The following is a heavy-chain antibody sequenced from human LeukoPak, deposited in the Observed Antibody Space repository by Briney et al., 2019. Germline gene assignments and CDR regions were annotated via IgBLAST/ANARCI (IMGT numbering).Heavy chain of an antibody. J-gene: IGHJ6*02. CDR1: GYTFTGYY. CDR2: INPNSGGT. Sequence: ASVKVSCKASGYTFTGYYMHWVRQAPGQGLEWVGWINPNSGGTNYAQKFQGRVTMTRDTAISTAYMELSRLRSDDTAVYYCARDRFQIVVVPAAKYYYYSYGMDVWGQGTTVTVSS. CDR3: ARDRFQIVVVPAAKYYYYSYGMDV. V-gene: IGHV1-2*02. D-gene: IGHD2-2*01.